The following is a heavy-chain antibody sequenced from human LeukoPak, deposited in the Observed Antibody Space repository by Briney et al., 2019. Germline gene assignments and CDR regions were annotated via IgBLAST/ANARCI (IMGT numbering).Heavy chain of an antibody. J-gene: IGHJ1*01. CDR3: YGANAEH. D-gene: IGHD4-23*01. Sequence: GGSLRLSCAGSGFTFSTYEMNWLRQAPGKGLEWVGRIKSKTDGATTDYAAPVKGRFTISRDDSKNTLYLQMNSLKTEDTAVYYCYGANAEHWGQGTLVTVSS. CDR1: GFTFSTYE. V-gene: IGHV3-15*01. CDR2: IKSKTDGATT.